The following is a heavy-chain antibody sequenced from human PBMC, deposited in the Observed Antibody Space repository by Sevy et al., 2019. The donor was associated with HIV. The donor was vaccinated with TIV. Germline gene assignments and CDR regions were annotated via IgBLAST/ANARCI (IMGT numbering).Heavy chain of an antibody. CDR2: ISSSSSYI. J-gene: IGHJ4*02. D-gene: IGHD2-15*01. V-gene: IGHV3-21*01. Sequence: GGSLRLSCAASGFTFSSYSMNWVRQARGKGLEWVSSISSSSSYIYYADSVKGRFTISRDNAKNSLYLQMNSLRAEDTAVYYCAGVGCSGGSCYYDYYFDYWGQGTLVTVSS. CDR3: AGVGCSGGSCYYDYYFDY. CDR1: GFTFSSYS.